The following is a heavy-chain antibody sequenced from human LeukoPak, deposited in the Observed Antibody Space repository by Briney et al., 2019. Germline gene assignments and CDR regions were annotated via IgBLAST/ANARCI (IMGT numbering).Heavy chain of an antibody. CDR2: INHSGST. Sequence: PSETLSLTCAVYGGSFSGYYWSWIRQPPGKGLEWIGEINHSGSTNYNPSLKSRVTISVDTSKNQFSLKLSSVTAADTAVYYCARGGRDTIFGVVIIPFDYWGQGTLFTVSS. J-gene: IGHJ4*02. D-gene: IGHD3-3*01. V-gene: IGHV4-34*01. CDR3: ARGGRDTIFGVVIIPFDY. CDR1: GGSFSGYY.